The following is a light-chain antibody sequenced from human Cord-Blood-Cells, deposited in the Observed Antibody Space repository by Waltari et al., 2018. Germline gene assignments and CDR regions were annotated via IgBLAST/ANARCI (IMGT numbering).Light chain of an antibody. CDR3: CSYAGSSTFYV. J-gene: IGLJ1*01. Sequence: QSALTQPASVSGSPGPSITISCTGTSSDVGSYNLVPWYQQHPGKAPRLMIYEVSTRPSGVSNRFSGSKSGNTASLTISGLQAEDEADYYCCSYAGSSTFYVFGTGTKVTVL. CDR2: EVS. V-gene: IGLV2-23*02. CDR1: SSDVGSYNL.